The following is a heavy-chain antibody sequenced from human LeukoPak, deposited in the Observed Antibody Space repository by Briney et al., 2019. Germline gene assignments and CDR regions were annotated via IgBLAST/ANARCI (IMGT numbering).Heavy chain of an antibody. D-gene: IGHD5-12*01. J-gene: IGHJ4*02. CDR2: INHSGST. CDR3: ARGGPIVATLGY. CDR1: GGSISSGGYY. V-gene: IGHV4-39*07. Sequence: SETLSLTCTVSGGSISSGGYYWSWIRQPPGKGLEWIGEINHSGSTNYNPSLKSRVTISVDTSKNQFSLKLSSVTAADTAVYYCARGGPIVATLGYWGQGTLVTVSS.